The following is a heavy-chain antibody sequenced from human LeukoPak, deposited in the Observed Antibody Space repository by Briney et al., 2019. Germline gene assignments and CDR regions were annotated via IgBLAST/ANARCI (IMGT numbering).Heavy chain of an antibody. CDR3: ARDVLSTLAAARFDP. CDR2: INPSGGST. D-gene: IGHD6-13*01. J-gene: IGHJ5*02. CDR1: GYTFTSYY. V-gene: IGHV1-46*01. Sequence: GASVKVSCKASGYTFTSYYMHWVRQAPGQGLEWMGIINPSGGSTSYAQKFQGRVTMTRDTSTSTVYMELSSLRSEDTAVYYCARDVLSTLAAARFDPWGLGTLVTVSS.